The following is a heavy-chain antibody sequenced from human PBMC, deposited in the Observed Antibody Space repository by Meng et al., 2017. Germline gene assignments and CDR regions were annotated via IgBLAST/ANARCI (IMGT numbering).Heavy chain of an antibody. Sequence: QGQVVESGGGVVQPGRSLRLSCAASGFTFSSYGMHWVRQAPGKGLEWVAVIWYDGSNKYYADSVKGRFTISRDNSKNTLYLQMNSLRAEDTAAYYCARVVYSSGWSFDYWGQGTLVTVSS. J-gene: IGHJ4*02. V-gene: IGHV3-33*01. CDR3: ARVVYSSGWSFDY. CDR1: GFTFSSYG. CDR2: IWYDGSNK. D-gene: IGHD6-19*01.